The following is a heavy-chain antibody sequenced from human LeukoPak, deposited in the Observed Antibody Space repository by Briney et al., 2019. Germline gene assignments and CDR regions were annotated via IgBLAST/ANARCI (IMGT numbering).Heavy chain of an antibody. CDR3: ANLLGSSSWIDY. V-gene: IGHV1-69*13. J-gene: IGHJ4*02. CDR2: IIPIFDTA. D-gene: IGHD6-13*01. CDR1: GGTFSSYA. Sequence: SVKVSCKASGGTFSSYAISWVRQAPGQGLEWMGGIIPIFDTANYAQKFQGRVTITADESTSTAYMELSSLRSEDTAVYYCANLLGSSSWIDYWGQGTLVTVSS.